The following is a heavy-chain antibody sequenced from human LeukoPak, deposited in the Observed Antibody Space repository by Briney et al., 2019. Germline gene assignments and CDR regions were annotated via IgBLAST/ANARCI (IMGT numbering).Heavy chain of an antibody. V-gene: IGHV3-9*01. CDR2: ISWNSGSI. J-gene: IGHJ4*02. CDR1: GFTFDDYA. D-gene: IGHD3-10*01. Sequence: PGRSLRLSCAASGFTFDDYAMHWVRQAPGKGLEWVSGISWNSGSIGYADSVKGRFTISRDNAKNSLYLQMNSLRAEDTALYYCAKDPRPDYYGSGSYYPYYFDYRGQGTLVTVSS. CDR3: AKDPRPDYYGSGSYYPYYFDY.